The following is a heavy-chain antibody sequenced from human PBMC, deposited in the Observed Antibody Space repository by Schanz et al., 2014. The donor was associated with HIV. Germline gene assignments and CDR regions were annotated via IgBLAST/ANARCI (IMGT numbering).Heavy chain of an antibody. CDR3: ARGEYRGGSEAFDI. CDR2: VNGDGSSA. V-gene: IGHV3-74*01. J-gene: IGHJ3*02. Sequence: EEYLVESGGGLVQPGGSLRLSCAASGFTFSSYWMHWVRQTPGKGLVWVSRVNGDGSSAAYADSVKGRFTISRDNAKNTLYLQMNSLRAEDTAVYYCARGEYRGGSEAFDIWGRGTMVTVSS. D-gene: IGHD6-19*01. CDR1: GFTFSSYW.